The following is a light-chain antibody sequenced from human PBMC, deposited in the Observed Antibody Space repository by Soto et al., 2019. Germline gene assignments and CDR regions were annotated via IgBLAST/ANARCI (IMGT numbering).Light chain of an antibody. CDR1: SSNIENNY. Sequence: QSVLTQPPSVSAAPGQTVTISCSGGSSNIENNYVSWYQHFPGTAPKLLIYEDNNRLSGIPDRFSGSKSGTSATLGITGLQTGDEADYYCVTWDGNLSAGVFGGGTKLTVL. CDR3: VTWDGNLSAGV. CDR2: EDN. J-gene: IGLJ2*01. V-gene: IGLV1-51*02.